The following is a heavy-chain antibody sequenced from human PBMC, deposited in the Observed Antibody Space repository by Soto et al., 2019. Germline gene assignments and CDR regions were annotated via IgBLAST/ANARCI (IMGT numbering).Heavy chain of an antibody. CDR3: AHRPSEYSSKAMYFDY. J-gene: IGHJ4*02. Sequence: GGSLRLSCAASGFTFSSYGMHWVRQAPGKGLEWVAVIWYDGSNKYYADSVKGRFTISRDNSKNTLYLQMNSLRAEDTATYYCAHRPSEYSSKAMYFDYWGQGTLVTVSS. V-gene: IGHV3-33*01. CDR1: GFTFSSYG. CDR2: IWYDGSNK. D-gene: IGHD6-6*01.